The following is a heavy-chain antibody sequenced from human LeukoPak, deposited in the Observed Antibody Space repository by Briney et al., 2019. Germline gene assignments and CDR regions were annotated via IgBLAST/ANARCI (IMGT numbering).Heavy chain of an antibody. J-gene: IGHJ5*02. Sequence: PGGSLRLPCTGSGFTFSDYWMTWARQAPGKGLEWVANLRPDGSDKYYVDSLKGRFTISRDNAKKLVYLQMNSLRAEDTAVYYCARDAYDDASESWGQGTLVTVSS. CDR1: GFTFSDYW. CDR2: LRPDGSDK. V-gene: IGHV3-7*01. D-gene: IGHD3-3*01. CDR3: ARDAYDDASES.